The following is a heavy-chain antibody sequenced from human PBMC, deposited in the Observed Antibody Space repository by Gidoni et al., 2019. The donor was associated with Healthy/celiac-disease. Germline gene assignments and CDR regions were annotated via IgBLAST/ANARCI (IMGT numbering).Heavy chain of an antibody. CDR2: INHSGST. J-gene: IGHJ6*02. Sequence: QVQLQQWGAGLLKPSETLSLTCAVYGGSFRGYYWSWIRQPPGKGLEWIGEINHSGSTNYNPSLKSRVTISVDKSKNQVSLKLSPVTAAETAVYYCATPSMGYYYYGMDVWGQGTTVTVSS. D-gene: IGHD3-10*01. CDR1: GGSFRGYY. CDR3: ATPSMGYYYYGMDV. V-gene: IGHV4-34*01.